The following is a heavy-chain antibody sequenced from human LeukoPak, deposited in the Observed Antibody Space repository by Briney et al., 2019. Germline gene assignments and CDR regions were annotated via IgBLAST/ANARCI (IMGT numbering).Heavy chain of an antibody. J-gene: IGHJ1*01. CDR3: TTARGSGPGYFHH. Sequence: GGSLRLSCAASGFTLSDAWMTWVRQAPGKGLEWVGRIKSKTGGGTTDYAAPVKGRFTISRDDSKNTLYLQMNSLKTEDTAVYYCTTARGSGPGYFHHWGQGTLVTVSS. CDR2: IKSKTGGGTT. D-gene: IGHD6-19*01. V-gene: IGHV3-15*01. CDR1: GFTLSDAW.